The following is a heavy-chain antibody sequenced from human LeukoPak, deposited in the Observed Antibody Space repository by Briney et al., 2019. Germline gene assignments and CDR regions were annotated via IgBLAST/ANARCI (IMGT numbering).Heavy chain of an antibody. V-gene: IGHV3-7*01. D-gene: IGHD6-13*01. Sequence: GGSLRLSCAASGFTFSRDWMSWVRRAPGKGLEWVANIKQDGSEKYYVDSVKGRFTISRDNAKNTLYLQMNSLRDEDTAVYYCARGVSSWYYAYFQHWGQGTLVTVSS. CDR3: ARGVSSWYYAYFQH. CDR1: GFTFSRDW. CDR2: IKQDGSEK. J-gene: IGHJ1*01.